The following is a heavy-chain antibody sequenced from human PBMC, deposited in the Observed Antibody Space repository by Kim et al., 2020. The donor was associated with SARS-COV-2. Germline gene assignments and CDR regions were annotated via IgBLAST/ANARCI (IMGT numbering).Heavy chain of an antibody. CDR3: ARDWWQRLVLYGMDV. V-gene: IGHV3-33*05. Sequence: GGSLRLSCAASGFTFSSYGMHWVRQAPGKGLEWVAVISYDGSNKYYADSVKGRFTISRDNSKSALYLQMNSLRAEDTAVYYCARDWWQRLVLYGMDVWG. J-gene: IGHJ6*02. D-gene: IGHD6-13*01. CDR1: GFTFSSYG. CDR2: ISYDGSNK.